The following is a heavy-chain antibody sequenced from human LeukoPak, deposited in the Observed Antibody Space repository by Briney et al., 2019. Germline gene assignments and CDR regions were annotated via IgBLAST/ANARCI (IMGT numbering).Heavy chain of an antibody. J-gene: IGHJ4*02. CDR2: IKHDGNEK. V-gene: IGHV3-7*01. D-gene: IGHD1-26*01. Sequence: PGGSLRLSCVDSKFSLGNYWMAWVRQAPGKGLEWVANIKHDGNEKYYVDSVRGRFTISRDNAENSLYLQMNSLRAEDTAIYFCARQMLAVGATPFDYWGQGTLVTVSS. CDR1: KFSLGNYW. CDR3: ARQMLAVGATPFDY.